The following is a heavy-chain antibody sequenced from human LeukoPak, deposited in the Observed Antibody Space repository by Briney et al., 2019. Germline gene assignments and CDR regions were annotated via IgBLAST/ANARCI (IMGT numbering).Heavy chain of an antibody. CDR1: GYTFTGYY. Sequence: GASVKVSCKASGYTFTGYYMHWVRQAPGQGLEWMGRINPNSGGTNYAQKLQGRVTMTRDTSISTAYMELSRLRSDDTAVYYCARSFNDFWSGSDNWFDPWGQGTLVTVSS. J-gene: IGHJ5*02. CDR3: ARSFNDFWSGSDNWFDP. D-gene: IGHD3-3*01. V-gene: IGHV1-2*06. CDR2: INPNSGGT.